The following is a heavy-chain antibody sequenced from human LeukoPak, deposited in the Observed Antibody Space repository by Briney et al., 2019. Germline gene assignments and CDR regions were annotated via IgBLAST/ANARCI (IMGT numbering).Heavy chain of an antibody. CDR2: ISSSSSTI. CDR1: GFTFSSYE. V-gene: IGHV3-48*01. J-gene: IGHJ4*02. D-gene: IGHD3-22*01. Sequence: GGSLRLSCAASGFTFSSYEMNWVRQAPGKGLEWVSYISSSSSTIYYADSVKGRFTISRDNAKNSLYLQMNSLRAEDTAVYYCASHDSEGYFDYWGQGTLVTVSS. CDR3: ASHDSEGYFDY.